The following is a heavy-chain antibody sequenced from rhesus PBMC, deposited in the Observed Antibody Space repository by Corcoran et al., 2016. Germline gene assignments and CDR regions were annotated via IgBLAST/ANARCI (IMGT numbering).Heavy chain of an antibody. CDR3: ARLGIAAGWNDY. CDR1: GGSISRTNW. Sequence: QVQLQESGPGLVKPSETLSLTCAVSGGSISRTNWWSWIRQPPGKGLEWIGYISGSSGSTYYNPSLKSRVTISTDTSKNQFSLKLSSGTAADTAVYYCARLGIAAGWNDYWGQGVLVTVSS. CDR2: ISGSSGST. D-gene: IGHD6-13*01. V-gene: IGHV4-65*01. J-gene: IGHJ4*01.